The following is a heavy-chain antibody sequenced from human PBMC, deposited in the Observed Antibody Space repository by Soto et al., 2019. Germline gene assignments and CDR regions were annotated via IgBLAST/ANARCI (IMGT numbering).Heavy chain of an antibody. D-gene: IGHD1-7*01. CDR1: GYTFTSYG. CDR3: ARGLGWNYGVAGLYYYYYYMDV. Sequence: ASGKVSCKASGYTFTSYGISWVRQAPGQGLEWMGWISAYNGNTNYAQKLQGRVTMTTNTSTSTAYMELSSLRSEDTAVYYCARGLGWNYGVAGLYYYYYYMDVWGKGTTVTVSS. V-gene: IGHV1-18*01. J-gene: IGHJ6*03. CDR2: ISAYNGNT.